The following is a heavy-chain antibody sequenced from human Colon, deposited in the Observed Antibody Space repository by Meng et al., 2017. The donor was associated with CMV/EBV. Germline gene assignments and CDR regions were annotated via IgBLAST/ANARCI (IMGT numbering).Heavy chain of an antibody. CDR1: GFIFDDYT. J-gene: IGHJ4*02. Sequence: GGSLRLSCAASGFIFDDYTIHWVRQAPGKGLEWVSLINWDGSNTHYADSVKGRFTISRDNAKTSLYLQMSSLRAEDTAVYYCAGVAYDYGDRHFAYWGQGALVTVSS. CDR2: INWDGSNT. V-gene: IGHV3-43*01. CDR3: AGVAYDYGDRHFAY. D-gene: IGHD4-17*01.